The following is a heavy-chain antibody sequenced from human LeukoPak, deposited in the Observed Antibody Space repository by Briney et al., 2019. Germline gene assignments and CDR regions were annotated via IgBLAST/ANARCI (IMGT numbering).Heavy chain of an antibody. CDR3: AKAKAVGSSLRHDVFDI. Sequence: GGSLRLSCAASGFTFSSYAMSWVRQAPGKGLEWVSAISGSGGSTYYADSVKGRFTISRDNSKNTLYLQMNSLRAEDTAVYYCAKAKAVGSSLRHDVFDIWGQGTMVTVSS. D-gene: IGHD6-19*01. J-gene: IGHJ3*02. CDR2: ISGSGGST. CDR1: GFTFSSYA. V-gene: IGHV3-23*01.